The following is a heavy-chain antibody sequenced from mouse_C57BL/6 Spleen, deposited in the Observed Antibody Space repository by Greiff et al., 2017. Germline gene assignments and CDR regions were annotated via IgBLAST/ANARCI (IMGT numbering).Heavy chain of an antibody. Sequence: QVQLQQSGPELVKPGASVKISCKASGYAFSSSWMNWVKQRPGKGLEWIGRIYPGDGDTNYNGKFKGKATLTADKSSSTAYMQLSSLTSEDSAVYFCARSIYYDAMDYWGQGTSVTVSS. CDR2: IYPGDGDT. CDR3: ARSIYYDAMDY. V-gene: IGHV1-82*01. J-gene: IGHJ4*01. CDR1: GYAFSSSW.